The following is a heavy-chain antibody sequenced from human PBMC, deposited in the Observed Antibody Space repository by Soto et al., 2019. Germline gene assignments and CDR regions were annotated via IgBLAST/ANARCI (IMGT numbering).Heavy chain of an antibody. CDR1: GFTFSSFS. Sequence: EVQLMESGGGLVQPGGSLRLSCVASGFTFSSFSMNWVRQAPGKGLEWVSYIRSSPSTISYADSVKGRFTISRDNAKNSLYLHLNSLRAEDTAVYYCARDIAYAFDSWGQGTLVSVSS. J-gene: IGHJ4*02. V-gene: IGHV3-48*01. D-gene: IGHD3-16*01. CDR2: IRSSPSTI. CDR3: ARDIAYAFDS.